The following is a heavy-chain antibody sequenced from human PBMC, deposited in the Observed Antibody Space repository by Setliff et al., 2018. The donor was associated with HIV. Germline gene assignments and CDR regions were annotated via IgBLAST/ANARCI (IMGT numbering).Heavy chain of an antibody. J-gene: IGHJ3*01. CDR1: GYTSTSYD. D-gene: IGHD3-22*01. V-gene: IGHV1-8*01. CDR2: MNPNSGNA. CDR3: ARGIIFSNGYSRDAFDL. Sequence: ASVKVSCKASGYTSTSYDINWARKATGQGLEWMGWMNPNSGNAGYAQKFQGRVTMTRDTSISTAYLELSSLRSEDTAVYYCARGIIFSNGYSRDAFDLWGQGTMVTVSS.